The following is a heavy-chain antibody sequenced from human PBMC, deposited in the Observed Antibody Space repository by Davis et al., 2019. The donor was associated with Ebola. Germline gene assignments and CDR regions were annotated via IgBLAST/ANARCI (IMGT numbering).Heavy chain of an antibody. D-gene: IGHD3-10*01. V-gene: IGHV3-73*01. J-gene: IGHJ4*02. CDR2: IRSKANSYAT. CDR1: GFTFSSYA. Sequence: GESLKISCAASGFTFSSYAMHWVRQASGKGLEWVGRIRSKANSYATAYAASVKGRFTISRDDSKNTAYLQMNSLKTEDTAVYYCTSSMVQGVIITKNFNYWGQGTLVTVSS. CDR3: TSSMVQGVIITKNFNY.